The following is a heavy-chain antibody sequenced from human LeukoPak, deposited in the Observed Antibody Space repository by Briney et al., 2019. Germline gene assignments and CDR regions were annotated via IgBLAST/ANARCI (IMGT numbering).Heavy chain of an antibody. Sequence: PGGSLRLSCAASGFTFSSYEMNWVRQAPGKGLEWVSYISSSGSTIYYADSVKGRFTISRDNAKNSLYLQMNSLRAEDTAVYYCARDFRIWFGERKLDYWGQGTLVTVSS. D-gene: IGHD3-10*01. J-gene: IGHJ4*02. CDR1: GFTFSSYE. CDR3: ARDFRIWFGERKLDY. CDR2: ISSSGSTI. V-gene: IGHV3-48*03.